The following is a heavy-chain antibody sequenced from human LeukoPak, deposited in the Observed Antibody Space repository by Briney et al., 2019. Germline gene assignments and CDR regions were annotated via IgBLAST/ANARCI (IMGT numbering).Heavy chain of an antibody. CDR2: MNPNTGNT. D-gene: IGHD2-2*02. J-gene: IGHJ6*02. CDR3: ARGGGCSSTSCYTRVGYYYYYGMDV. Sequence: ASVKVSCKASGYTFTSYDINCVRQAPVQGLEWMGWMNPNTGNTGYAQKFQGRVTMTRNTSISTAYMELSSLRSEDTAVYYCARGGGCSSTSCYTRVGYYYYYGMDVWGQGTTVTVSS. CDR1: GYTFTSYD. V-gene: IGHV1-8*02.